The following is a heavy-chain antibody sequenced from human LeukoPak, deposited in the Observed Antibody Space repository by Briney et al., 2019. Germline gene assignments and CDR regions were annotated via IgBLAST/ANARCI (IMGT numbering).Heavy chain of an antibody. D-gene: IGHD3-10*01. J-gene: IGHJ4*02. CDR1: GGSISSGSYY. CDR3: AREIRPVLLWFGDQGGFDY. CDR2: IYTSGST. V-gene: IGHV4-61*02. Sequence: PSQTLSLTCTVSGGSISSGSYYRSWIRQPAGKGLEWIGRIYTSGSTNYNPSLKSRVTISVDTSKNQFSLKLSSVTAADTAVYYCAREIRPVLLWFGDQGGFDYWGQGTLVTVSS.